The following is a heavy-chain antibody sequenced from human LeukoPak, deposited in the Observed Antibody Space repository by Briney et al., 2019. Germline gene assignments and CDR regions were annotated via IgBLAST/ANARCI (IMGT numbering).Heavy chain of an antibody. CDR2: IWYDGRNK. CDR1: GFTFSSYG. J-gene: IGHJ4*02. D-gene: IGHD3-10*01. CDR3: ARQFCPASGSYYCYFDY. V-gene: IGHV3-33*01. Sequence: GGSLRLSCAASGFTFSSYGMHWVRQAPGKGLEWVAVIWYDGRNKYYADSVKGRFTISRDNSKNTLYLQMNSLRAEDTAVYYCARQFCPASGSYYCYFDYWGQGTLVTVSS.